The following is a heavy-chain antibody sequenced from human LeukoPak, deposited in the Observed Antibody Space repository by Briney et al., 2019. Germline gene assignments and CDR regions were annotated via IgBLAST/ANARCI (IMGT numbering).Heavy chain of an antibody. J-gene: IGHJ4*02. D-gene: IGHD3-16*01. CDR2: ISSIIHHI. Sequence: PGGSLRLSCALSGFTFGRYSMNWVRQAPGKVREWVATISSIIHHIYYTDSVKARFTISRDNAKNSMYLQMNSLRAEDTGVYYCARDLSLGNRGGFDYWGQGALVTVSS. CDR3: ARDLSLGNRGGFDY. V-gene: IGHV3-21*01. CDR1: GFTFGRYS.